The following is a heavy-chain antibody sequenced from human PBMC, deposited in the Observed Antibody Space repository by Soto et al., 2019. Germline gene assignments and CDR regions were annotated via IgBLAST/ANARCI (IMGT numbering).Heavy chain of an antibody. CDR2: MNPNTGNT. D-gene: IGHD2-15*01. J-gene: IGHJ6*03. CDR1: GYAFTSYD. CDR3: ARTKIFCRGGGISCDLPYQYMDV. Sequence: QVQLVQSGAEVKKPGASMRVSCKASGYAFTSYDLNWVRQATGQGLEWMGWMNPNTGNTGYAQRFQGRVTMTRDTSTNTAYMELTSLGFEDTAIYYCARTKIFCRGGGISCDLPYQYMDVWGTGTAVTVSS. V-gene: IGHV1-8*01.